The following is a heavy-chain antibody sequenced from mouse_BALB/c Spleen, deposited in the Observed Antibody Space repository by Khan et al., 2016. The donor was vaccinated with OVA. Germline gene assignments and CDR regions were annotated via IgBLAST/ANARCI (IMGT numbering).Heavy chain of an antibody. D-gene: IGHD2-3*01. CDR3: ARDGSRYNYAMDY. CDR2: ISYSGST. J-gene: IGHJ4*01. Sequence: EVQLQESGPGLVKPSQSLSLTCTVTGYSITSDYAWNWIRQFPENKLEWMGYISYSGSTNYNPALKSRISITRDTSKNQFFLQLHSVTNEDTATYYCARDGSRYNYAMDYWGQGTSVTVSS. V-gene: IGHV3-2*02. CDR1: GYSITSDYA.